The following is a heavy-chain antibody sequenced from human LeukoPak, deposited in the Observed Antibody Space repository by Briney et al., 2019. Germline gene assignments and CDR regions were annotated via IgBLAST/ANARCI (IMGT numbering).Heavy chain of an antibody. V-gene: IGHV1-2*04. CDR3: ARGYYYDSSGYYQLDY. CDR2: INLNNDDT. CDR1: GYTFTGYY. D-gene: IGHD3-22*01. Sequence: VKVSCKASGYTFTGYYMHWVRQAPGQGLEWMGWINLNNDDTNYAQKFQGWVTMTRDTSISTAYMELSRLRSDDTAVYYCARGYYYDSSGYYQLDYWGQGTLVTVSS. J-gene: IGHJ4*02.